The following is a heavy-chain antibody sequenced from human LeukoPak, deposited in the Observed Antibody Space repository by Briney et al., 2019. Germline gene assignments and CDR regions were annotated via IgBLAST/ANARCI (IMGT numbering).Heavy chain of an antibody. D-gene: IGHD5-12*01. J-gene: IGHJ4*02. CDR1: GGSISSYY. Sequence: PSETLSLTCTVSGGSISSYYWSWIRQPPGKGLKWIGYIYYSGSTNYNPSLKSRVTISVDTSKNQFSLKLSSVTAADTAVYYCARAGGVATIDYWGQGTLVTVSS. CDR2: IYYSGST. CDR3: ARAGGVATIDY. V-gene: IGHV4-59*12.